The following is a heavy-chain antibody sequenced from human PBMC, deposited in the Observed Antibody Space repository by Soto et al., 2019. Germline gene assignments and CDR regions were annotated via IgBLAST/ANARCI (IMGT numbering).Heavy chain of an antibody. CDR1: GYIFTSYW. D-gene: IGHD6-19*01. J-gene: IGHJ4*02. CDR3: ARESSGWSHYFDY. Sequence: GESLKISCKVSGYIFTSYWIGWVRQMPGKGLEWMGVIYPGDSDTRYSPSFQGQVTISVDKSISTAYLQWSSLKASDTAMYYCARESSGWSHYFDYWGQGTPVTVSS. CDR2: IYPGDSDT. V-gene: IGHV5-51*01.